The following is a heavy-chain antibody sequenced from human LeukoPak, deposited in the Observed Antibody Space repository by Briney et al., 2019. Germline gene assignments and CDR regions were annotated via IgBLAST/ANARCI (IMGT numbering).Heavy chain of an antibody. J-gene: IGHJ4*02. Sequence: GGSLRLPCVASGFTFTSYSMNWVRQAPGKGLEWISYISSSSANIYYADSVRGRFTISRDNAKSSLYLQMNSLRAEDTAVYYCARVGGSSWDWGQGTLVTVSS. CDR2: ISSSSANI. V-gene: IGHV3-48*01. CDR1: GFTFTSYS. D-gene: IGHD6-6*01. CDR3: ARVGGSSWD.